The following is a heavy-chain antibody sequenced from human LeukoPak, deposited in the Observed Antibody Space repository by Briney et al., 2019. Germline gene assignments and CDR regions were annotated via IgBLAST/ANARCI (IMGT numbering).Heavy chain of an antibody. CDR1: GFTFSRYW. J-gene: IGHJ3*02. CDR2: ISSSSSYI. Sequence: PGGSLRLSCAASGFTFSRYWMSWVRQAPGKGLEWVSSISSSSSYIYYADSVKGRFTISRDNAKNSLYLQMNSLRAEDTAVYYCARASSPRSTSAFDIWGQGTMVTVSS. V-gene: IGHV3-21*01. D-gene: IGHD6-13*01. CDR3: ARASSPRSTSAFDI.